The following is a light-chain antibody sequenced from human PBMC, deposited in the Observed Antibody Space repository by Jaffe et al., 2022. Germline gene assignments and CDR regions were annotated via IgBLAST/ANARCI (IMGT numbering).Light chain of an antibody. CDR2: QDT. J-gene: IGLJ2*01. CDR3: QAWDSSVV. V-gene: IGLV3-1*01. Sequence: SYELTQPPSVSVSPGQTASITCSGDQLGDKYACWFQQKPGQSPVLVIYQDTRRPSGIPERFSGSKSGNTATLTISGTQAMDEADYYCQAWDSSVVFGGGTKLTVL. CDR1: QLGDKY.